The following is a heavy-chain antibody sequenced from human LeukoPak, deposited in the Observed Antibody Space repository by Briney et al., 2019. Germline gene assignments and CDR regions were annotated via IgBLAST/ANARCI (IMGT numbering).Heavy chain of an antibody. V-gene: IGHV3-23*01. CDR1: GFTFSNYA. Sequence: GGSLRLSCAASGFTFSNYAMTWVRQAPGKGLEWVSSIRGSGSGTDYADSVEGRFTISRDNSRNTLYLQMNRLRAEDTAIYYCTKDPNGDYVGAFDFWGQGTLVTVSS. D-gene: IGHD4-17*01. J-gene: IGHJ3*01. CDR2: IRGSGSGT. CDR3: TKDPNGDYVGAFDF.